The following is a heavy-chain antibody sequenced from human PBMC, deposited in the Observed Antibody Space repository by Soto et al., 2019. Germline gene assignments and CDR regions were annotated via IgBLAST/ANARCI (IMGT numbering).Heavy chain of an antibody. CDR2: IYPGDSDT. J-gene: IGHJ3*02. D-gene: IGHD5-12*01. CDR1: GYIFTNYW. Sequence: GESLKISCKTSGYIFTNYWIAWVRQMPGKGLEWMGIIYPGDSDTRYSPSFQGQVTISADKSISTAYLQWSSLKASDTAMYYCARLRRLRAAFDIWGQGTMVTVSS. CDR3: ARLRRLRAAFDI. V-gene: IGHV5-51*01.